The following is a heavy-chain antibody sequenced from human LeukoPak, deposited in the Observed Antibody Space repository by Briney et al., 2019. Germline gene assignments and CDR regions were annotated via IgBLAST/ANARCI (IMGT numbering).Heavy chain of an antibody. CDR1: GFTFSDYY. V-gene: IGHV3-11*04. CDR3: AILSVVVVNDAFDI. D-gene: IGHD2-21*01. Sequence: GSLRLSCAASGFTFSDYYMSWIRQAPGKGLEWVSYISSSGSTIYYADSVKGRFTISRDNAKNSLYLQMNRLRAEGTAVYYCAILSVVVVNDAFDIWGQGTMVTVSS. CDR2: ISSSGSTI. J-gene: IGHJ3*02.